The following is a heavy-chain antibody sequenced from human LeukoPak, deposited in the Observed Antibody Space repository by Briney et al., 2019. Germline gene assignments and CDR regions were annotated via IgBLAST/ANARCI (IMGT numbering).Heavy chain of an antibody. CDR2: IIPILGIA. CDR3: ARDPSGSPYYYYGMDV. D-gene: IGHD1-26*01. CDR1: GGTFSSYA. V-gene: IGHV1-69*04. J-gene: IGHJ6*02. Sequence: RASVKVSCKASGGTFSSYAISWVRQAPGQGLEWMGRIIPILGIANYAQKFQGRVTITADKSTSTAYMELSSLRSEDTAVYYCARDPSGSPYYYYGMDVWGQGTTVTVSS.